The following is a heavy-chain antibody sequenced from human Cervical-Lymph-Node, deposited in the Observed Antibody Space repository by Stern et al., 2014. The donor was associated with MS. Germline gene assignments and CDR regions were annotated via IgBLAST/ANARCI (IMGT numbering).Heavy chain of an antibody. CDR3: ARGLLGSENAFDI. Sequence: VQLVQSGAEVKKPAAAVKVSFTASGYTFTSYGMSWVRQAHGQGLEWLGCISAYNGNENYAQNSRGRVTMTTDKSTGTAYMDLRSLRSDDTAVYYCARGLLGSENAFDIWGQGTMVTVSS. V-gene: IGHV1-18*01. CDR2: ISAYNGNE. CDR1: GYTFTSYG. J-gene: IGHJ3*02. D-gene: IGHD2-15*01.